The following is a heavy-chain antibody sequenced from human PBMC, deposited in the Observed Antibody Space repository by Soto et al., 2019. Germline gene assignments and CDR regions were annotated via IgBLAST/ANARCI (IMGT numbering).Heavy chain of an antibody. D-gene: IGHD3-22*01. CDR3: ASEPHSNTRGDFHH. CDR1: GGSVSSGDYY. J-gene: IGHJ1*01. Sequence: SETLSLTCSVSGGSVSSGDYYWNWIRQPPGKGLEWIGYIYNSGTTNYNPSLKSRVTISVDTSKNHFSLQLTSVTAADTAIYYCASEPHSNTRGDFHHWGLGTLVTVSS. V-gene: IGHV4-61*03. CDR2: IYNSGTT.